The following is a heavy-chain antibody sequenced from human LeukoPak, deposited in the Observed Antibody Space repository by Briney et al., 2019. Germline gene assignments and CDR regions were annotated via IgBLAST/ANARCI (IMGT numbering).Heavy chain of an antibody. CDR3: ARVRTIAARPFDY. Sequence: PSETLSLTCAVYGGSFSGYYWSWIRQPPGKGLEWIGEINHSGSTNYNPSLKSRVTISVDTSKNQFSLKLSSVTAADTAVYYYARVRTIAARPFDYWGQGTLVTVSS. CDR2: INHSGST. V-gene: IGHV4-34*01. J-gene: IGHJ4*02. D-gene: IGHD6-6*01. CDR1: GGSFSGYY.